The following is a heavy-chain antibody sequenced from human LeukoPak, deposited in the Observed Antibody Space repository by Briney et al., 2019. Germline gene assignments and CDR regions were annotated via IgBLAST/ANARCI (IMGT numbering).Heavy chain of an antibody. V-gene: IGHV3-74*01. CDR2: IKSDGSST. Sequence: GGSLRLSCAASGFTFSSYWMHWVRQAPGKGLVWVSRIKSDGSSTTYADSVKGRFTISRDNAKNTLYLQMNSLRAEDAAVYYCARSDYTNYWGQGTLVTVSS. CDR3: ARSDYTNY. CDR1: GFTFSSYW. D-gene: IGHD3-3*01. J-gene: IGHJ4*02.